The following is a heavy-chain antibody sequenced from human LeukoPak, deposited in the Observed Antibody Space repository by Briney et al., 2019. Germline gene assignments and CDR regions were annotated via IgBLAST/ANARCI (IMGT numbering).Heavy chain of an antibody. V-gene: IGHV3-23*01. D-gene: IGHD6-19*01. Sequence: GGSLRLSCGASGFTFTTYAMTWVRQAPGKGLEWVSSITGSGGSTYYGDSVKGRFTISRDNSKNTLYLQMNSLRAEDTAVYYCAKSYSSGWYGVRGVDYWGQGTLVTVSS. CDR1: GFTFTTYA. CDR3: AKSYSSGWYGVRGVDY. J-gene: IGHJ4*02. CDR2: ITGSGGST.